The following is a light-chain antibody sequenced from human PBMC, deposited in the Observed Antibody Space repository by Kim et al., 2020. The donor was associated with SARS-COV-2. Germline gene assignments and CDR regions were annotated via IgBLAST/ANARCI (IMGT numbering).Light chain of an antibody. CDR1: QTVSGN. CDR3: QQHCIWPRT. V-gene: IGKV3D-15*01. J-gene: IGKJ1*01. CDR2: DTF. Sequence: ESVLTQSPATLSVSPGERATLSCRASQTVSGNLAWYQQKPGQAPRLLIYDTFTRATGIPDRFSGSGSGTEFTLTISSLESEDFGVYYCQQHCIWPRTFGQGTKVDIK.